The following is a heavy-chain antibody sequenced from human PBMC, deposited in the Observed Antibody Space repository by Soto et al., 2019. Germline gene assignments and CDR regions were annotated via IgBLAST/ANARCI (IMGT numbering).Heavy chain of an antibody. Sequence: ASVKVSCKASGYSFTDHHIHWVRQAPGQGLEWLGRINPKSGGTSTAQKFQGWVTMTRDRSISTVYMELTRLRSDDTAVYFCARGHSTDCSNGVCSFFYNHEMDVWGQGTTVTVSS. CDR3: ARGHSTDCSNGVCSFFYNHEMDV. CDR1: GYSFTDHH. D-gene: IGHD2-8*01. J-gene: IGHJ6*02. V-gene: IGHV1-2*04. CDR2: INPKSGGT.